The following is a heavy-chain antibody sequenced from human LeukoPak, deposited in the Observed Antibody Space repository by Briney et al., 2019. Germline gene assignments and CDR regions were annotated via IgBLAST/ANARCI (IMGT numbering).Heavy chain of an antibody. Sequence: PGGSLRLSCAASGFTFASYAMRWVRQAPGKRLEWVSSITNNGDTTYYADSVKGRFTISRDNSKNTLYLQMNSLRAEDTALYYCADSNYWYPVDYWGQGTLVTVSS. CDR3: ADSNYWYPVDY. J-gene: IGHJ4*02. D-gene: IGHD4-11*01. CDR1: GFTFASYA. CDR2: ITNNGDTT. V-gene: IGHV3-23*01.